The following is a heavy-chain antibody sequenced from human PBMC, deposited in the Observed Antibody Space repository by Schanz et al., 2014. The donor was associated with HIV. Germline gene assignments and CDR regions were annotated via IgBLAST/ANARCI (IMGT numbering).Heavy chain of an antibody. CDR2: ISGSGGHT. CDR1: GFTFSSYA. D-gene: IGHD1-7*01. V-gene: IGHV3-23*01. Sequence: EVQLLESGGGLVQPGGSLRLSCAASGFTFSSYAMSWVRQAPGKGLEWVSLISGSGGHTYYADSVKGRFTISRDNAKNSLYLQMKSLRAEDTAWYYCTTQLHRTSEPEGSAPSLDYWGQGTLVTVSS. CDR3: TTQLHRTSEPEGSAPSLDY. J-gene: IGHJ4*02.